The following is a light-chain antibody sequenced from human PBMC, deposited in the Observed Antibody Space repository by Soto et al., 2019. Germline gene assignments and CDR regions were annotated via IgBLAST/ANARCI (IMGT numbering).Light chain of an antibody. CDR3: QHYSSSPPAIT. CDR2: GAS. Sequence: EIVLTQSPGTLSLSPGERATLSCRASQSVTSGYLAWYQQQPNQAPRLLIYGASYRATGIPDRFSGGGSGTDFTLTISRLEPEDFAVYYCQHYSSSPPAITFGQGTRLESK. V-gene: IGKV3-20*01. J-gene: IGKJ5*01. CDR1: QSVTSGY.